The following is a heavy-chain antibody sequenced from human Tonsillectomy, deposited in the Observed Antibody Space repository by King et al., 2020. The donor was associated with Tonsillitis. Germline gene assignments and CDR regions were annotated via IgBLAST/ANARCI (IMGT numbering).Heavy chain of an antibody. Sequence: VQLQESGPGLVKPSETLSLTCTVSGGSISSYYWSWIRQPPGKGLEWIGYIYDSGSTNYNPSLKSRVTISVDTSKNQFSLKLSSVTATDTAVYYCARGFLIYYYDSGGYYFDYWGPGTLVTVSS. V-gene: IGHV4-59*01. D-gene: IGHD3-22*01. J-gene: IGHJ4*02. CDR3: ARGFLIYYYDSGGYYFDY. CDR2: IYDSGST. CDR1: GGSISSYY.